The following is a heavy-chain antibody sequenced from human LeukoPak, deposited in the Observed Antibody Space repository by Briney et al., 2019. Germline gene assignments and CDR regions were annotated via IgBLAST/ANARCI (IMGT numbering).Heavy chain of an antibody. V-gene: IGHV1-8*01. J-gene: IGHJ6*02. CDR1: GYTFTSYD. CDR2: MNPNSGNT. Sequence: GASVKVSCKASGYTFTSYDINWVRQATGQGLEWMGWMNPNSGNTGYAQEFQGRVTMTRNTSISTAYMELSSLRSEDTAVYYCARGNHGDYALYYYYYGMDVWGQGTTVTVSS. CDR3: ARGNHGDYALYYYYYGMDV. D-gene: IGHD4-17*01.